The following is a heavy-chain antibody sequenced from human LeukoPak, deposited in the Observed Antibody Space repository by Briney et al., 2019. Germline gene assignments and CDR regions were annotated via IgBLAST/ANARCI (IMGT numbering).Heavy chain of an antibody. CDR1: GFTFSTYW. CDR2: INSDGSTT. CDR3: ARDLMGSLDY. J-gene: IGHJ4*02. Sequence: GGSLRLSCAASGFTFSTYWMHWVLQAPGKGLVWVSLINSDGSTTTYADSVKGRFTISRDNAKNTLYLQMDSLRAEDTAVYYCARDLMGSLDYWGQGTLVTVSS. V-gene: IGHV3-74*01. D-gene: IGHD3-10*01.